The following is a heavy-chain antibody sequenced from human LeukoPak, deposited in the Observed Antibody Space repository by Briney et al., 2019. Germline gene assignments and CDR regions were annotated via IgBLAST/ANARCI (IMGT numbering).Heavy chain of an antibody. V-gene: IGHV3-21*01. CDR3: AGDYGDLYFDY. J-gene: IGHJ4*02. D-gene: IGHD4-17*01. Sequence: GGSLRLSCAASGFTFSSYSMNWVRQAPGKGLEWVSSISSSSRYIYYAASVKGRFNISRDNTKSSLYLQMNSLRADDTAVYYCAGDYGDLYFDYWGQGTLVTVSS. CDR2: ISSSSRYI. CDR1: GFTFSSYS.